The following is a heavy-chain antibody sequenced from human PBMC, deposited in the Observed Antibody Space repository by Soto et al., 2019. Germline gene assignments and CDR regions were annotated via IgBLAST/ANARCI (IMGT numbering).Heavy chain of an antibody. J-gene: IGHJ4*02. CDR3: ARDGSGYYYDPWYFDY. D-gene: IGHD3-22*01. CDR1: GGSISSGGYY. CDR2: IYYSGST. V-gene: IGHV4-31*03. Sequence: SETLSLTCTVSGGSISSGGYYWSWIRQHPGKGLEWIGYIYYSGSTYYNPSLKSRVTISVDTSKNQFSLKLSSVTAADTAVYYCARDGSGYYYDPWYFDYWGQGTLVTVS.